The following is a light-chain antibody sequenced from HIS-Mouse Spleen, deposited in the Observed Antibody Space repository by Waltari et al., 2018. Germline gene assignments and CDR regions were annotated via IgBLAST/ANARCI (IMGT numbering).Light chain of an antibody. CDR1: ALPKQY. J-gene: IGLJ3*02. CDR3: QSADSSGTGWV. V-gene: IGLV3-25*03. Sequence: SYELTQPPSVSVSPGQTARITCSGDALPKQYAYCYQQKPGQAPVLVIYKDSERPSGIPGRFSGSSSGTTLTLTISGVQAEDEADYYCQSADSSGTGWVFGGGTKLTVL. CDR2: KDS.